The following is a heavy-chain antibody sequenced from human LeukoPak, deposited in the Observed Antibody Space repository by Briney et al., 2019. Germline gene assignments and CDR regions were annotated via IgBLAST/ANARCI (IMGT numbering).Heavy chain of an antibody. J-gene: IGHJ4*02. CDR3: AREGYCTNGVCYPLDY. D-gene: IGHD2-8*01. CDR2: IKQDGSEK. V-gene: IGHV3-7*01. CDR1: GFTFSSYW. Sequence: GGSLRLSCAASGFTFSSYWMSWVRQAPGKGLEWVANIKQDGSEKYYVDSVKGRFTISRDNAENSLYLQMNSLRAEDTAVYYCAREGYCTNGVCYPLDYWGQGTLVTVSS.